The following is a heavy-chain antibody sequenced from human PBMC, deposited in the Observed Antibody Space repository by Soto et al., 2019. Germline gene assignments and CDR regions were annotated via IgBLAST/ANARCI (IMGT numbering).Heavy chain of an antibody. Sequence: ASVKVSCKAAGYPLTAKYLHWVRQAPGQGFEWMGWXXXXXXGKKEAQKFRGRVTMTRDTSISAAYMELSRLTSDDTAVYYCAKGGSSWTEWFDPWGQGPLVTVSS. V-gene: IGHV1-2*02. CDR3: AKGGSSWTEWFDP. J-gene: IGHJ5*02. D-gene: IGHD6-13*01. CDR1: GYPLTAKY. CDR2: XXXXXXGK.